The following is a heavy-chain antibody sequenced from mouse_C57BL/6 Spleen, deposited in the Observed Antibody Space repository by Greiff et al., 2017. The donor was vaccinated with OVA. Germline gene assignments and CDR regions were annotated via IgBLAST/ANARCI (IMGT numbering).Heavy chain of an antibody. CDR2: INSDGGST. Sequence: DVQLVESGGGLVQPGESLKLSCESNEYEFPSHDMSWVRKTPEKRLELVAAINSDGGSTYYPDTMERRFIISRDNTKKTLYLQMSSLRSEDTALYYCARKSFDYGSSYWYFDVWGTGTTVTVSS. J-gene: IGHJ1*03. CDR1: EYEFPSHD. D-gene: IGHD1-1*01. CDR3: ARKSFDYGSSYWYFDV. V-gene: IGHV5-2*01.